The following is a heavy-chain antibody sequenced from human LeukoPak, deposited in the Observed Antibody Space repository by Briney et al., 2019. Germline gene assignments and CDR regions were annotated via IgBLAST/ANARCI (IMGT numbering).Heavy chain of an antibody. Sequence: ASVKVSCKASGYTFTGYYMHWVRQAPGQGLEWMGLINPNSGGTNYAQKLQGRVTMTRDTSISTAYMGLSRLRSDDTAVYYCARARLDSSGYYYMDVWGKGTTVTVSS. CDR1: GYTFTGYY. D-gene: IGHD3-22*01. V-gene: IGHV1-2*02. CDR2: INPNSGGT. CDR3: ARARLDSSGYYYMDV. J-gene: IGHJ6*03.